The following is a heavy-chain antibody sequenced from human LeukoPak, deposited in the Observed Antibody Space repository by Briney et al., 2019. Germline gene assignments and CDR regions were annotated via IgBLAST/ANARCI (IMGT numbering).Heavy chain of an antibody. V-gene: IGHV1-69*13. CDR3: ARDGDSGSYSSDY. J-gene: IGHJ4*02. CDR1: GGTFSSYA. CDR2: IIPIFGTA. D-gene: IGHD1-26*01. Sequence: SVKVSCKASGGTFSSYAISWVRQAPGQGLEGMGGIIPIFGTANYAQKFQGRVTITADESTSTAYMELSSLRSEDTAVYYCARDGDSGSYSSDYWGQGTLVTVSS.